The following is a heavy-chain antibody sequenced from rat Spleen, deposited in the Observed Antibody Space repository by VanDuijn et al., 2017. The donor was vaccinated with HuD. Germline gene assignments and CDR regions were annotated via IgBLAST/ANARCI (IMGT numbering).Heavy chain of an antibody. Sequence: EVQLVESGGGLVQPGGSLQVSCAASGFIFNNYDMAWVRQTPTKGLEWVASISPSGGGTYYRDSVKGRFTVSRDNTRNTQFLQMDSLRSEDMATYYCARQDTSGYSNWFTYWGQGTLVTVSS. D-gene: IGHD4-3*01. J-gene: IGHJ3*01. CDR1: GFIFNNYD. V-gene: IGHV5S13*01. CDR2: ISPSGGGT. CDR3: ARQDTSGYSNWFTY.